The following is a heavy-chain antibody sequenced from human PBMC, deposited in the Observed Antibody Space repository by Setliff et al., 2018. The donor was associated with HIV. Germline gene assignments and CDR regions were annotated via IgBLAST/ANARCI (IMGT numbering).Heavy chain of an antibody. Sequence: SVKVSCKASGGTFSSYAISWVRQAPGQGLEWRGGIIPIFGTANYAQKFEGRVTITTDESTSTAYLELSSLRSEDAAVYYCARQTYDGNAWDIWGQGTMVTVSS. CDR1: GGTFSSYA. D-gene: IGHD5-12*01. CDR2: IIPIFGTA. J-gene: IGHJ3*02. V-gene: IGHV1-69*05. CDR3: ARQTYDGNAWDI.